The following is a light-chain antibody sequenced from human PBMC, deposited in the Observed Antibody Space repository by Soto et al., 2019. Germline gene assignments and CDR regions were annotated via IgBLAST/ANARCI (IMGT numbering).Light chain of an antibody. CDR1: SSDVGGHNY. CDR2: SVS. CDR3: CSYAGSYTYV. J-gene: IGLJ1*01. Sequence: QSVLTQPRSVSGSPGQSVTISCTATSSDVGGHNYVSWYQQYPGKAPKLLLSSVSKRPSGVPDRFSGSKSGNTASLTISGLQAEDEADYYCCSYAGSYTYVFGSGTKLTVL. V-gene: IGLV2-11*01.